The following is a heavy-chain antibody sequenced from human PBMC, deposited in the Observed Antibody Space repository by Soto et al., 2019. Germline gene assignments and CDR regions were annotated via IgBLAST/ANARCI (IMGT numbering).Heavy chain of an antibody. CDR1: GGIFSSYA. V-gene: IGHV1-69*12. J-gene: IGHJ6*02. Sequence: QVQLVQSGAEVKKPGSSVKVSCKASGGIFSSYAISWVRQAPGQGLEWMGGIIPIFGTANYAQKFQGRVTITADESTSTAYMELSSLRSEDTAVYYSARDSITAAGHYYYGMDVWGQGTTVTVSS. D-gene: IGHD6-13*01. CDR2: IIPIFGTA. CDR3: ARDSITAAGHYYYGMDV.